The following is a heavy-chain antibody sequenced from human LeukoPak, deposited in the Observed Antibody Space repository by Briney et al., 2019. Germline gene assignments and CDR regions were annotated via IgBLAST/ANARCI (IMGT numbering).Heavy chain of an antibody. CDR1: GFTFSNYA. D-gene: IGHD2-2*03. CDR2: ISYDGINQ. Sequence: GGSLRLSCAASGFTFSNYAMHWVRQAPGKGLVWVAVISYDGINQYYADSVKGRFTNSRDNAKNTLCLQMNRLRGEDTAGYYFVKDGYCTATKCPRAFDIWGQRRMVSDSS. CDR3: VKDGYCTATKCPRAFDI. J-gene: IGHJ3*02. V-gene: IGHV3-30*07.